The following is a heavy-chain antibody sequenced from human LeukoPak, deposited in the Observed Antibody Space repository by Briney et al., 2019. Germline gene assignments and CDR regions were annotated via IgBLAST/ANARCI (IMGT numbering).Heavy chain of an antibody. D-gene: IGHD1-26*01. CDR2: IWYVGSNK. V-gene: IGHV3-33*06. Sequence: AGGSLRLSCAASGFTFSSYGMHWVRQAPGKGLEWVAVIWYVGSNKYYADSVKGRFTISRDNSKNTLYLQMNSLRAEDTAVYYCAKIVSAGGSDYWGQGTLVTVSS. CDR1: GFTFSSYG. CDR3: AKIVSAGGSDY. J-gene: IGHJ4*02.